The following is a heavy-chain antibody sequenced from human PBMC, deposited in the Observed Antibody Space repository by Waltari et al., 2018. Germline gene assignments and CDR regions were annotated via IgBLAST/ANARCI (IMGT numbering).Heavy chain of an antibody. D-gene: IGHD6-13*01. CDR3: ARVEGIAAAGTRFDY. V-gene: IGHV1-46*03. CDR1: GYTFTSYY. J-gene: IGHJ4*02. Sequence: QVQLVQSGAEVKKPGASVKVSCKASGYTFTSYYMHWVRQAPGKGLEWMGISNPSGGSTSYEQNFQGRVTMTRDTSTSTVYMELSSLRSEDTAVYYCARVEGIAAAGTRFDYWGQGTLVTVSS. CDR2: SNPSGGST.